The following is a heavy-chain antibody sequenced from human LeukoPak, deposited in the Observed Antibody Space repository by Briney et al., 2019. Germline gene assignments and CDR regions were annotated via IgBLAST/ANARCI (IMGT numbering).Heavy chain of an antibody. Sequence: ESGPTLVKPTQTLTLTCTFSGFSLSTSGVGVGWIRQPPGKALEWLALIYWDVDKRYSPSLKSRLTITKDTSKNQVVLTMTNMDPVDTATYYCAHRRQYYDSNGYDIYDAFDIWGQGTMVTVSS. J-gene: IGHJ3*02. V-gene: IGHV2-5*02. CDR3: AHRRQYYDSNGYDIYDAFDI. CDR2: IYWDVDK. D-gene: IGHD3-22*01. CDR1: GFSLSTSGVG.